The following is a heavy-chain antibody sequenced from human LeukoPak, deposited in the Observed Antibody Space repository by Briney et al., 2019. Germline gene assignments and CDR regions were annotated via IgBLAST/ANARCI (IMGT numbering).Heavy chain of an antibody. Sequence: GASVKVSCKASGYTFTSYYMHWVRQVPGQGLEWMGIINPSGGSTSYAQKFQGRVTMTRDTSTSTVYMELSSLRSEDTAVYYCARVYCGGDCYNGYYYYYMDVWGKGTTVTISS. J-gene: IGHJ6*03. D-gene: IGHD2-21*02. CDR1: GYTFTSYY. CDR2: INPSGGST. V-gene: IGHV1-46*01. CDR3: ARVYCGGDCYNGYYYYYMDV.